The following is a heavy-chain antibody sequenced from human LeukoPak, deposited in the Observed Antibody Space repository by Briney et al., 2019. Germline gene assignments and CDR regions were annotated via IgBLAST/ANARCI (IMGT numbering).Heavy chain of an antibody. V-gene: IGHV1-69*04. D-gene: IGHD5-12*01. J-gene: IGHJ4*02. CDR2: IIPILGIV. CDR3: AREGPLVGVATMSYFDY. Sequence: GASVKVSCKASGGTFSSYTISWVRQAPGQGLEWMGRIIPILGIVNYAQKFQGRVTITADKSTSTAYMELSSLRSEDTAVYYCAREGPLVGVATMSYFDYWGQGTLVTVSS. CDR1: GGTFSSYT.